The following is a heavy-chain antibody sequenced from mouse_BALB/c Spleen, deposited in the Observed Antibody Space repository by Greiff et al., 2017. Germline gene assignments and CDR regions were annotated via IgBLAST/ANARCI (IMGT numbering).Heavy chain of an antibody. D-gene: IGHD1-1*01. Sequence: EVQLQQSGAELVKPGASVKLSCTASGFNIKDTYMHWVKQRPEQGLEWIGRIDPANGNTKYDPKFQGKATITADTSSNTAYLQLSSLTSEDTAVYYCARSTTVVRAMDYWGQGTSVTVSS. CDR1: GFNIKDTY. J-gene: IGHJ4*01. V-gene: IGHV14-3*02. CDR2: IDPANGNT. CDR3: ARSTTVVRAMDY.